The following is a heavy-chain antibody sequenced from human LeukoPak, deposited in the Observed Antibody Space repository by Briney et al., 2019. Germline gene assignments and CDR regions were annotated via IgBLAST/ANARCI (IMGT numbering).Heavy chain of an antibody. CDR2: IFYDGVKD. CDR3: AKDRLAYKYYYYMDV. J-gene: IGHJ6*03. CDR1: GFTFRKYG. D-gene: IGHD2-21*01. Sequence: PGGSLRLSCAASGFTFRKYGIHWVRQAPRKGLEWVAFIFYDGVKDYYADSVKGRFTISRDNSKNTVFLQMNSLRGDDTAVYYCAKDRLAYKYYYYMDVWGKGTAVTVSS. V-gene: IGHV3-30*02.